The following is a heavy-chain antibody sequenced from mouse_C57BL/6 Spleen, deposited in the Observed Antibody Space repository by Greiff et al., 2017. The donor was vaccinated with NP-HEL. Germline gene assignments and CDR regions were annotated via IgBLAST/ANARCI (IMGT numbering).Heavy chain of an antibody. Sequence: QVHVKQPGAELVKPGASVKVSCKASGYTFTSYWMHWVKQRPGQGLEWIGRIHPSDSDANYNQKFKGKATLTVDKSSSTAYMQLSSLTSEDSAVYYCAIFRGYFDVWGTGTTVTVSS. CDR3: AIFRGYFDV. D-gene: IGHD3-3*01. CDR1: GYTFTSYW. J-gene: IGHJ1*03. CDR2: IHPSDSDA. V-gene: IGHV1-74*01.